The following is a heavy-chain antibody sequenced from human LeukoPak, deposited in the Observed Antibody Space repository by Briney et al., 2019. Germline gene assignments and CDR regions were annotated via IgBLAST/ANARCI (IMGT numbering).Heavy chain of an antibody. Sequence: ASVKVSCKASGYTFTGYYMHWVRQAPGQGLEWMGWINPNSGGTNYAQKFQGRVTMTRDTSISTAYMELSRLRSDDTAVYYCARGGSRIYYYYYMDVWGKGTTVTVSS. J-gene: IGHJ6*03. V-gene: IGHV1-2*02. CDR2: INPNSGGT. CDR3: ARGGSRIYYYYYMDV. CDR1: GYTFTGYY. D-gene: IGHD2-15*01.